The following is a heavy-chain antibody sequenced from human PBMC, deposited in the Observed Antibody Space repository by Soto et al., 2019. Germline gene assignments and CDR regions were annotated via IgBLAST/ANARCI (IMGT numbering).Heavy chain of an antibody. V-gene: IGHV1-3*01. D-gene: IGHD2-21*02. CDR1: GYSFTSYA. CDR3: ARMETGRVVTRPNWLDP. Sequence: EASVKVSCKASGYSFTSYAMHWVRQAPGQRLEWMGWINAGNGNTKYSQNFQGRVTITRDTSASTGYMELSSLTSEDTAVYCCARMETGRVVTRPNWLDPWGQGTLVTVSS. CDR2: INAGNGNT. J-gene: IGHJ5*02.